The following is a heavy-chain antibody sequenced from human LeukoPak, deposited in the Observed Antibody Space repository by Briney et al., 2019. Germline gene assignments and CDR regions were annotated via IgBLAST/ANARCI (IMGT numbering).Heavy chain of an antibody. D-gene: IGHD6-19*01. V-gene: IGHV3-48*02. CDR2: ISRSSSDK. Sequence: PGGSLRLSCAASGFTFSSYSMNWVRQAPGKGLEWVSYISRSSSDKYCADSVKGRFTVSRDNAKNSLYLQVSSLRDEDTAVYYCARDRDGEQWLADGFDIWGQGTGVTVSS. CDR1: GFTFSSYS. J-gene: IGHJ3*02. CDR3: ARDRDGEQWLADGFDI.